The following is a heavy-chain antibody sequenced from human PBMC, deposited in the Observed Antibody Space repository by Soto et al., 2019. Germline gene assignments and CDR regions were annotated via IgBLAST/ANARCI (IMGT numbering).Heavy chain of an antibody. Sequence: QVHLIQSGAEVKKPGSSVKVSCKAAGGTFNTYTLIWVRQAPGHGLEWMGRIIPMLTVTNSAQKFQGRLSLTAAKSTGTAFMELTSLSSDDTAVYYCSIRSWSAETFDVWSQGTMVTVSS. CDR2: IIPMLTVT. D-gene: IGHD2-2*01. CDR3: SIRSWSAETFDV. V-gene: IGHV1-69*02. CDR1: GGTFNTYT. J-gene: IGHJ3*01.